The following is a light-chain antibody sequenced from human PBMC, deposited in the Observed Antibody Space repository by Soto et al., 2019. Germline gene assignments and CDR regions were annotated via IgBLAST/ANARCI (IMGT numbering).Light chain of an antibody. Sequence: EIVMTQSPATLSVSPGESATLSCRASQSVNSNLAWYQQKPGQAPRLLIYGASTRATGLPARFSGRGSGTEFTLTISSLQSEDFAVYYCQQYNNWPPLTFGGGNKVEIK. J-gene: IGKJ4*01. CDR2: GAS. V-gene: IGKV3-15*01. CDR3: QQYNNWPPLT. CDR1: QSVNSN.